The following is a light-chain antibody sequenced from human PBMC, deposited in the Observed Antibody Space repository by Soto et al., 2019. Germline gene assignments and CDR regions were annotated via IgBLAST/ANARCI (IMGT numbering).Light chain of an antibody. CDR1: QSVSRF. CDR2: DAS. Sequence: EIVLTQSPATLSLSPGERATLSCRASQSVSRFLAWYQQKPGQAPRLLIYDASNRATGIPARFSGSGSGTEFTLTISSLEPEDFAVYYCQQRANWSWTFGQGTKVEV. V-gene: IGKV3-11*01. J-gene: IGKJ1*01. CDR3: QQRANWSWT.